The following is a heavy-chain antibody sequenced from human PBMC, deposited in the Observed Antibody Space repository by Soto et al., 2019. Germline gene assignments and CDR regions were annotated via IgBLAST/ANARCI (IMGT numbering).Heavy chain of an antibody. D-gene: IGHD1-26*01. CDR3: ASTRDSGTSYYFDY. CDR1: GFTVNSHY. V-gene: IGHV3-53*01. Sequence: VQLAESGGGLIQPGGSLRLSCAASGFTVNSHYMSWVRQGPGKGLEWVSVIYKGGGTFYADSVKGRFTISRDNSKNTVFLQMNSLRAEDTVVYYCASTRDSGTSYYFDYWGQGTLVTVFS. J-gene: IGHJ4*02. CDR2: IYKGGGT.